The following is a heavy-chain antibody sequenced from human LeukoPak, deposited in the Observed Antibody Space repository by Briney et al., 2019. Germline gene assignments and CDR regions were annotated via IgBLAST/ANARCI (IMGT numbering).Heavy chain of an antibody. CDR3: ARYGNNVDNAFDI. J-gene: IGHJ3*02. CDR1: AFTFRSCW. D-gene: IGHD4-17*01. Sequence: GGSLRLSCAASAFTFRSCWMSWVRQAPGKGLEWVANIKEDGSENYYVDSVKGRFTISRDNAENSLYLQMNSLRVEDTALYYCARYGNNVDNAFDIWGQGTMVTVSS. CDR2: IKEDGSEN. V-gene: IGHV3-7*01.